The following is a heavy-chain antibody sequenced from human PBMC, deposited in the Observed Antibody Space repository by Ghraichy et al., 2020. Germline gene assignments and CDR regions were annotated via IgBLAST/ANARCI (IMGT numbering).Heavy chain of an antibody. CDR1: EFIFSTYN. CDR3: ARGYGSGRNWFDP. CDR2: ISSSSSTI. J-gene: IGHJ5*02. D-gene: IGHD3-10*01. Sequence: LSLTCAASEFIFSTYNMNWVRQAPGRGLEWVSYISSSSSTIHYADSVKGRFTISRDNAKNSLYLQMNSLRAEDTAVYYCARGYGSGRNWFDPWGQGTLVTFSS. V-gene: IGHV3-48*01.